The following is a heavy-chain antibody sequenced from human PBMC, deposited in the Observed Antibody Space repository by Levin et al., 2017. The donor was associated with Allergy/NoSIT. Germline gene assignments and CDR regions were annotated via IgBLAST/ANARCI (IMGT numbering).Heavy chain of an antibody. Sequence: GGSLRLSCAASGFTFSSYAMSWVRQAPGKGLEWVSAISGSGGSTYYADSVKGRFTISRDNSKNTLYLQMNSLRAEDTAVYYCAKAPPPLKKYYYDSSEGDAFDIWGQGTMVTVSS. CDR3: AKAPPPLKKYYYDSSEGDAFDI. CDR2: ISGSGGST. CDR1: GFTFSSYA. D-gene: IGHD3-22*01. V-gene: IGHV3-23*01. J-gene: IGHJ3*02.